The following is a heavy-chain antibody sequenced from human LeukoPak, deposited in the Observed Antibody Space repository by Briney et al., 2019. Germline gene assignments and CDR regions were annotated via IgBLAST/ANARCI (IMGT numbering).Heavy chain of an antibody. Sequence: GGSLRLSCAASGFTFTSYSMNWVRQAPGKGLEWVSTISGGGGSTYYADSVKGRFTISRDNSKNTLYLQMNSLRAEDTAVYYCAKDRIAVAAIDYWGQGTLVTVSS. V-gene: IGHV3-23*01. D-gene: IGHD6-19*01. J-gene: IGHJ4*02. CDR3: AKDRIAVAAIDY. CDR2: ISGGGGST. CDR1: GFTFTSYS.